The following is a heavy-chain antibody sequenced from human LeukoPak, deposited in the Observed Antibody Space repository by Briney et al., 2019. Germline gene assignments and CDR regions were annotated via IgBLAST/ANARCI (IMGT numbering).Heavy chain of an antibody. V-gene: IGHV4-34*01. Sequence: SETLSLTCGVSSGSLSGYYWGWIRQPPGGGLEWLGEITHSGSPNYNPSLKSRVTISGDTSKKQFSLNLTSVTAADTGVYYCARGVDLWGRGTPVTVSS. J-gene: IGHJ2*01. CDR1: SGSLSGYY. CDR2: ITHSGSP. CDR3: ARGVDL.